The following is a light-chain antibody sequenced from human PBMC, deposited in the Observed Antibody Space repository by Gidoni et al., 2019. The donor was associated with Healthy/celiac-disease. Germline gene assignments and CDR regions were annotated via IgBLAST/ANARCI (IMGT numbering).Light chain of an antibody. V-gene: IGKV1-5*03. CDR1: QSISSW. Sequence: IPITQSPSTLSASVGDRVTITCRASQSISSWLAWYQQKPGKAPKLLIYKASSLESGVPSRFSGSGSGTEFTLTISSLQPDDFATYYCQQYNSYSLTFGQGTKVEIK. CDR3: QQYNSYSLT. J-gene: IGKJ1*01. CDR2: KAS.